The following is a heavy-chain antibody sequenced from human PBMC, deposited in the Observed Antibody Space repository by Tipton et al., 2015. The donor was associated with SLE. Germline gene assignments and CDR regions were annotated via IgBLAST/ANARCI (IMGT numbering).Heavy chain of an antibody. CDR3: ARDGVYSSF. V-gene: IGHV4-30-2*01. D-gene: IGHD6-6*01. CDR2: IYHSGST. Sequence: NLSLTCAVSGGSISSGGYSWSWIRQPPGKGLEWIGYIYHSGSTYYNPSLKSRVTISVDRSKNQFSLKLSSVTAADTAVYYCARDGVYSSFWGQGTLVTVSS. CDR1: GGSISSGGYS. J-gene: IGHJ4*02.